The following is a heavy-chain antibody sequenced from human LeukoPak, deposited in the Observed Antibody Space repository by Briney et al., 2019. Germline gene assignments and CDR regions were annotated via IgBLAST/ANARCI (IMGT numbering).Heavy chain of an antibody. CDR2: INHSGST. D-gene: IGHD3-3*01. V-gene: IGHV4-34*01. CDR3: ARKEWVPYYFDY. CDR1: GGSFSGYY. Sequence: TSETLSLTCAVYGGSFSGYYWSWIRQPPGKGLEWIGEINHSGSTNYNPSLKSRVTISVDTSKNQFSLKLTSVTAADTAVYYCARKEWVPYYFDYWGQGTLVTVSS. J-gene: IGHJ4*02.